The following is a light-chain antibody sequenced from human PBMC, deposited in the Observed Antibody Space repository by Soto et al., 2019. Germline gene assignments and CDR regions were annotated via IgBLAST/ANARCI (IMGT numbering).Light chain of an antibody. V-gene: IGKV3-11*01. CDR3: QPRSVYVT. J-gene: IGKJ4*01. CDR2: DAS. CDR1: QSVSTY. Sequence: EIVLTQSPATLSLSPGERATLSCRASQSVSTYLAWFQQKPGQAPRLLIYDASNRATGIPARFSGSGSGTDFTLTITSLEPEDFAVYYCQPRSVYVTFGGGTRVDIK.